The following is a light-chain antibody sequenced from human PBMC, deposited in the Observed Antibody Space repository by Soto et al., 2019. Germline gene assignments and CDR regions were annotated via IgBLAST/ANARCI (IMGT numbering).Light chain of an antibody. V-gene: IGKV1-27*01. CDR2: ATS. J-gene: IGKJ4*01. CDR1: QGIAPY. Sequence: DVQMTQSPSSLSAFVGDRVTITCRASQGIAPYLAWFQQKQGKVPKLLIYATSTLQSGVPSRFSGSGSGTDFTLTISSLQPEDVATYYCQKYNSAPLTFGGGTKVEIK. CDR3: QKYNSAPLT.